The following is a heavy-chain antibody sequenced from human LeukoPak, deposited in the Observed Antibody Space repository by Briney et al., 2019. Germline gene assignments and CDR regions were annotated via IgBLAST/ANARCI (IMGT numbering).Heavy chain of an antibody. J-gene: IGHJ4*02. V-gene: IGHV5-51*01. CDR1: GYSFTSYW. D-gene: IGHD2/OR15-2a*01. CDR2: IYPGDSDT. Sequence: GESLKISCKGSGYSFTSYWIGWVRQMPGKGLEWMGIIYPGDSDTRNNPPFQGQVTISADKSISTAYLQWTSLKASETAMYYCARLGAPNRGDYWGQGTLVTVSS. CDR3: ARLGAPNRGDY.